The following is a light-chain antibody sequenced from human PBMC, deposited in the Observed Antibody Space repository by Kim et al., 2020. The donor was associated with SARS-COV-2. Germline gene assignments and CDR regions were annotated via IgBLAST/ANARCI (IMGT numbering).Light chain of an antibody. J-gene: IGKJ4*01. CDR2: DSS. CDR1: RIVSNF. V-gene: IGKV3-11*01. Sequence: PGKSPPPLCAPRRIVSNFFPLYHHTPGHAPLLLLYDSSTRAPSIPGWFSGSGSTTDFTLTISSLEPEDFAVYYCQHRNNWPLTFGGGTKVDIK. CDR3: QHRNNWPLT.